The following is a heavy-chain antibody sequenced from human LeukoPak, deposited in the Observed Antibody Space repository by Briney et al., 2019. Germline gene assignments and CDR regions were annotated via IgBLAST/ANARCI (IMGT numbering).Heavy chain of an antibody. CDR3: AKDGGRGYSGYDYFFDY. CDR2: ISWNSGSI. J-gene: IGHJ4*02. D-gene: IGHD5-12*01. Sequence: GGSLRLSCAASGFTFDDYAMHWVRQAPGKGLEWVSGISWNSGSIGYADSVKGRFTISRDNAKNSLYLQMNSPRAEDMALYYCAKDGGRGYSGYDYFFDYWGQGTLVTVSS. V-gene: IGHV3-9*03. CDR1: GFTFDDYA.